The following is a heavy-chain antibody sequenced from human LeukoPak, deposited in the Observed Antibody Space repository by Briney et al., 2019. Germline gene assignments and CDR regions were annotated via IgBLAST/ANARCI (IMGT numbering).Heavy chain of an antibody. CDR2: ISNSGNTI. V-gene: IGHV3-48*03. J-gene: IGHJ4*02. D-gene: IGHD6-13*01. CDR3: ARDQGGTGSWYEGEGY. CDR1: GFTFSSYE. Sequence: GGSLRLSCAVSGFTFSSYEMNWVRQAPGKGLEWVSYISNSGNTIYYADSVKGRFTISRDNAKNSLYLQMNSLRAEDTALYYCARDQGGTGSWYEGEGYWGQGTLVTVSS.